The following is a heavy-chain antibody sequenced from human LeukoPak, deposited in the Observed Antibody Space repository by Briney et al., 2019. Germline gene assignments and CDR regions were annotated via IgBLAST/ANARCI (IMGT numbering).Heavy chain of an antibody. CDR1: GFTFSDYW. D-gene: IGHD3-3*01. CDR3: ARDLTYYDFWSGYQRYYMDV. V-gene: IGHV3-7*01. Sequence: QTGGSLRLSCTASGFTFSDYWMTWVRQAPGKGPEWVANIKQDGSQRYYVDSVRGRFTISSDNAKNSLHLQMNSLRAEDTAVYYCARDLTYYDFWSGYQRYYMDVWGKGTTVTVSS. CDR2: IKQDGSQR. J-gene: IGHJ6*03.